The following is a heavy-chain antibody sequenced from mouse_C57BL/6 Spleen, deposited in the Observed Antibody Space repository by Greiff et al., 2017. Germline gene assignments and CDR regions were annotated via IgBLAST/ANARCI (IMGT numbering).Heavy chain of an antibody. J-gene: IGHJ2*01. Sequence: VQLQQSGAELVRPGASVKLSCTASGFNIKDDYMHWVKQRPEQGLEWIGWIDPENGDTEYASKFQGKATITADISSNTAYLQLSSLTSEDTAVYYCTSYALGDYFDYWGQGTTLTVSS. V-gene: IGHV14-4*01. D-gene: IGHD3-1*01. CDR1: GFNIKDDY. CDR3: TSYALGDYFDY. CDR2: IDPENGDT.